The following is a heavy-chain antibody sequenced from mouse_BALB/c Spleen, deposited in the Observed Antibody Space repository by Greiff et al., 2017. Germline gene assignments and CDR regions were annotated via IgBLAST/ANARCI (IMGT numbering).Heavy chain of an antibody. Sequence: EVKVVESGGGLVQPGGSLRLSCATSGFTFTDYYMSWVRQPPGKALEWLGFIRNKANGDTTEYSASVQGRFTISRDNSQSILYLQMNTLRAEDSATYYCAREIYYGNRGAWFAYWGQGTLVTVSA. CDR1: GFTFTDYY. CDR2: IRNKANGDTT. CDR3: AREIYYGNRGAWFAY. J-gene: IGHJ3*01. D-gene: IGHD2-1*01. V-gene: IGHV7-3*02.